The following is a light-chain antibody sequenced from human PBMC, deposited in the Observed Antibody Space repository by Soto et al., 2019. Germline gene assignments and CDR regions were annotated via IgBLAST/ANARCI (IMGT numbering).Light chain of an antibody. CDR1: SSDVGGYNY. CDR3: SSYAGSNLWV. J-gene: IGLJ3*02. Sequence: QSALTQPPSASGSAGQSVTISCTGSSSDVGGYNYVSWYQQHPGKAPKLMISEVSKRPSGVPDRFSGSESGNTASLTVSGLQAEDAAHYYCSSYAGSNLWVFGGGTKLTVL. CDR2: EVS. V-gene: IGLV2-8*01.